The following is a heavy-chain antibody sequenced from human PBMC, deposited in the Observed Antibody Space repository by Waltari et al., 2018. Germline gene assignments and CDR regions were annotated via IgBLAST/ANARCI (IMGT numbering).Heavy chain of an antibody. CDR1: GFTFSAYS. CDR2: SSSSSTSI. D-gene: IGHD2-15*01. V-gene: IGHV3-21*01. Sequence: EVQLVESGGGLVKPGGSLRLSCAASGFTFSAYSMQGVRQAPGTGMEWVSSSSSSSTSIYYADSVRGRFTISRDNAKNSLYLQMNSLRAEDTAVYYCARGALYCSGGGCYPDYWGQGTLVTVSS. CDR3: ARGALYCSGGGCYPDY. J-gene: IGHJ4*02.